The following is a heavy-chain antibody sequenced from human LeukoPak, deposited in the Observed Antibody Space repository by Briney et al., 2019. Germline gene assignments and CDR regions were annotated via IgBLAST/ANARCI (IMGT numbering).Heavy chain of an antibody. V-gene: IGHV4-34*01. J-gene: IGHJ4*02. CDR3: ARGHLRSGDFLGFDA. CDR1: GGPFSDHS. CDR2: VHRGGST. Sequence: PSETLSLTCAVYGGPFSDHSWSWIRQRPGTGLEWIGEVHRGGSTNYTPSLKSRVTISIGTSKNQFSLQMKSATAADTSLYYCARGHLRSGDFLGFDAWGQGTLVTVSS. D-gene: IGHD1-26*01.